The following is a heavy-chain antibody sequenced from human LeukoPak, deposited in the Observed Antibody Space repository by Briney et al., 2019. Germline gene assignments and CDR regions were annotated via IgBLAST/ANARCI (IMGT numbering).Heavy chain of an antibody. J-gene: IGHJ4*02. CDR3: TTEAYYYDSGAIKYFDY. Sequence: GGSLRLSCAASGFTFSNACMSWVRQAPGKGLEWVGRIKSKTDGGATHYAAPVKGRFTISRDDSKNTLYLQMNSLKTEDTAVYYCTTEAYYYDSGAIKYFDYWGRGTLVTVSS. D-gene: IGHD3-22*01. V-gene: IGHV3-15*01. CDR1: GFTFSNAC. CDR2: IKSKTDGGAT.